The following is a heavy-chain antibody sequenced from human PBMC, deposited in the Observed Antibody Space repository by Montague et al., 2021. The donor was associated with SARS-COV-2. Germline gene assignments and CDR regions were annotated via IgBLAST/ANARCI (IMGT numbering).Heavy chain of an antibody. D-gene: IGHD3-9*01. CDR1: GGSISSYS. Sequence: SETLSLTCTVSGGSISSYSWSWIRQPPGKGLEWIGSIFYGGSTNYNPSLKSRVTISVDTSKKQFSLKLSSATAADTAVYYCARLGLGGYDILTGYYQSGMDVWGQGTTVTVSS. CDR3: ARLGLGGYDILTGYYQSGMDV. V-gene: IGHV4-59*08. J-gene: IGHJ6*02. CDR2: IFYGGST.